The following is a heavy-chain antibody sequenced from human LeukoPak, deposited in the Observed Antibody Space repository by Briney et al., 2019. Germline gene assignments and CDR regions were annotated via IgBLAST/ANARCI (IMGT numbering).Heavy chain of an antibody. CDR1: GFTFSSYE. CDR3: ARASDTLYYYYYMDV. Sequence: GGSLRLSCAASGFTFSSYEMNWVRQAPGKGLEWVSYISSSGSTIYYADSVKGRFTISRDNAKNSLYLQMNSLRAEDTAVYYCARASDTLYYYYYMDVWGKGTTVTVSS. CDR2: ISSSGSTI. V-gene: IGHV3-48*03. D-gene: IGHD2-15*01. J-gene: IGHJ6*03.